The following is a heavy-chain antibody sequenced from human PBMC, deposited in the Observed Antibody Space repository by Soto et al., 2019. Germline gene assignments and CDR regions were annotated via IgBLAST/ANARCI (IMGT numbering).Heavy chain of an antibody. V-gene: IGHV3-74*01. CDR1: GFTFTNYW. Sequence: EVQLVESGGGLVKPGGSLRLSCAASGFTFTNYWMHWVRQAPGKWLVWVSRINGDGTSTTYADSVKGRFTISRDNAKNTRYLHMNSLRAEDTAVYYCAGDRRATEYWGQGTLVTVSS. CDR3: AGDRRATEY. D-gene: IGHD5-12*01. J-gene: IGHJ4*02. CDR2: INGDGTST.